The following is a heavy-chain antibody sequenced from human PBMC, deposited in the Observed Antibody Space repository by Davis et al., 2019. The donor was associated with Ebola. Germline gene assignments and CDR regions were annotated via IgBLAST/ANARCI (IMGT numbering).Heavy chain of an antibody. Sequence: GESLKIPCAASGFTFSTYGMHWVRQAPGKGLEWVAFIRNDGSKKFYVDSVKGRFTISRDNSKNTFYLQMNSLRAEDTALYYCAKDKTMATHYWYFDLWGRGTLVTVSS. CDR3: AKDKTMATHYWYFDL. V-gene: IGHV3-30*02. CDR1: GFTFSTYG. CDR2: IRNDGSKK. D-gene: IGHD4/OR15-4a*01. J-gene: IGHJ2*01.